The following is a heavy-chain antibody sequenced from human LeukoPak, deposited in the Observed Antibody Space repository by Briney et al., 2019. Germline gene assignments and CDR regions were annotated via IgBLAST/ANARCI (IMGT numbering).Heavy chain of an antibody. CDR1: GYTFTGYY. CDR3: ARGDWIQLWTYDYGDYLFDY. V-gene: IGHV1-2*02. CDR2: INPNSGGT. D-gene: IGHD4-17*01. Sequence: ASVKVSCKASGYTFTGYYMYWVRQAPGQGLEWMGWINPNSGGTNYAQKFQGRVTMTRDTSISTAYMELSRLRSDDTAVYYCARGDWIQLWTYDYGDYLFDYWGQGTLVTVSS. J-gene: IGHJ4*02.